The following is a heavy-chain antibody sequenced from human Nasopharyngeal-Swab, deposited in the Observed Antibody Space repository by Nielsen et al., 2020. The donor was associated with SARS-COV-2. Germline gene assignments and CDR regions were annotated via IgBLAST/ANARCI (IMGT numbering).Heavy chain of an antibody. D-gene: IGHD5-24*01. CDR1: GFTFSNYG. Sequence: GESLKISCAAPGFTFSNYGMHWVRQAPGKGLEWVALIWYDGSNKYYADSVKGRFTISRDNSKNTLCLQMNSLRAEDTAVYYCARGGWLQIITYFDLWGRGTLVTVSS. V-gene: IGHV3-33*01. CDR3: ARGGWLQIITYFDL. CDR2: IWYDGSNK. J-gene: IGHJ2*01.